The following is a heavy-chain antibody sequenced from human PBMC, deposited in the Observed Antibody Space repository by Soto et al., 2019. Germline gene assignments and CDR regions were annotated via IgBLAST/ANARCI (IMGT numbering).Heavy chain of an antibody. D-gene: IGHD6-19*01. V-gene: IGHV4-39*01. CDR3: ARQYVEWLVYGYYFDY. CDR1: GGSISSSSYY. CDR2: IYYSGST. Sequence: PSETLSLTCTVSGGSISSSSYYWGWIRQPPGKGLEWIGSIYYSGSTYYKPSLKSRVTISVDTSKNQFSLKLNSVTAADTAVYYCARQYVEWLVYGYYFDYWGQGTLVTVSS. J-gene: IGHJ4*02.